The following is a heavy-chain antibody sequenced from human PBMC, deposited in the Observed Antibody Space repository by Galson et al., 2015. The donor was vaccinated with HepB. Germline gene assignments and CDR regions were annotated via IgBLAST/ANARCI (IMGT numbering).Heavy chain of an antibody. CDR2: IIPILGIA. V-gene: IGHV1-69*04. Sequence: SVKVSCKASGGTFSSYTISWVRQAPGQGLEWMGRIIPILGIANYAQKFQGRVTITADKSTSTAYMELSSLRSEDTAVYYCARESKDIVVVPAAMPYYFDYWGQGTLVTVSS. CDR1: GGTFSSYT. D-gene: IGHD2-2*01. CDR3: ARESKDIVVVPAAMPYYFDY. J-gene: IGHJ4*02.